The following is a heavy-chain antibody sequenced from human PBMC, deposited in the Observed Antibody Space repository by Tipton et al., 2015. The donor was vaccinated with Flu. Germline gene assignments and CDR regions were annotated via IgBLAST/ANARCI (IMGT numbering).Heavy chain of an antibody. CDR1: GYSIASHYY. Sequence: TLSLTCSVSGYSIASHYYWGWIRQPPGKGLEWIGNIYHPGSTYYNPSLRSRVTILVDRSKNQFSLKLTSVTAADTAVYYCARRDSSNYVSVPKIWFDSWGQGILVTVSS. D-gene: IGHD4-11*01. CDR3: ARRDSSNYVSVPKIWFDS. CDR2: IYHPGST. V-gene: IGHV4-38-2*01. J-gene: IGHJ5*01.